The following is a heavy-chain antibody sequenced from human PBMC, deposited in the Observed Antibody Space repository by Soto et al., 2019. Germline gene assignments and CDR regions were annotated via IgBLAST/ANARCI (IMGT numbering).Heavy chain of an antibody. V-gene: IGHV1-8*01. Sequence: QVQLVRSGAEVKKPGASVKVSCKASGYTFTSYDINWVRQATGQGLEWMGWMNPNSGNTGYAQKFQGRVTMTRNTSISTAYMELSSLRSEDTAVYYCARVGVVVAATEGRDDYWGQGTLVTVSS. CDR3: ARVGVVVAATEGRDDY. D-gene: IGHD2-15*01. CDR1: GYTFTSYD. CDR2: MNPNSGNT. J-gene: IGHJ4*02.